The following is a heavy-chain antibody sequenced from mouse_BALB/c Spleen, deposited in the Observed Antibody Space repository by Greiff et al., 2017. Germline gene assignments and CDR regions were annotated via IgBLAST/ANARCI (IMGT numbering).Heavy chain of an antibody. CDR1: GYSITSGYY. V-gene: IGHV3-6*02. CDR3: AKDDGYLDY. J-gene: IGHJ2*01. Sequence: VQLLQSGPGLVKPSQSLSLTCSVTGYSITSGYYWNWIRQLPGNKLEWMGYISYDGSNNYNPSLKNRISITRDTSKNQFFLKLNSVTTEDTATYYGAKDDGYLDYWGQGTTLTVSS. CDR2: ISYDGSN.